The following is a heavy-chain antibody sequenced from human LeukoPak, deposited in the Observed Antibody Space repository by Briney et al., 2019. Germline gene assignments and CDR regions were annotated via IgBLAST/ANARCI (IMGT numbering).Heavy chain of an antibody. CDR2: ISTYNGDT. J-gene: IGHJ6*03. CDR1: GYTFTTYG. Sequence: VASVKVSCKASGYTFTTYGISWVRQAPGQGLEWMGWISTYNGDTNYAQKLQGRVTMTTDTSTNTTYMELRSLRSDDTAVYYCARGPAGYMDVWGKGTTVTVSS. CDR3: ARGPAGYMDV. V-gene: IGHV1-18*01.